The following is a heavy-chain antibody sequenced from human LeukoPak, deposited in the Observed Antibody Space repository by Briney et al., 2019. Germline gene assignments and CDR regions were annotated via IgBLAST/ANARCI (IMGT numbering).Heavy chain of an antibody. J-gene: IGHJ4*02. Sequence: GESLKISCKGSGYSFTSYWIGWVRQMPGKGLEWMGIIYPGDSDTTYSPSFQGQVTISADKSITTAYLQWNSLKASDTAMYYCARTTIPGKAAAGTNSLGYWGQGTLVTVSS. CDR2: IYPGDSDT. V-gene: IGHV5-51*01. D-gene: IGHD6-13*01. CDR1: GYSFTSYW. CDR3: ARTTIPGKAAAGTNSLGY.